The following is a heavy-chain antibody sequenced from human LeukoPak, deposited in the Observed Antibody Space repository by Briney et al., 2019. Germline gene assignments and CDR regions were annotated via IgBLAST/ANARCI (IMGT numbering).Heavy chain of an antibody. J-gene: IGHJ4*02. V-gene: IGHV4-61*02. CDR2: IYTSGNT. D-gene: IGHD3-9*01. Sequence: SETLSLTCTVSGGSISSGSYYWSWIRQPAGKGLEWIGRIYTSGNTNYNPSLRSRVTISVDTSKNQFSLKLTSVTAADTAVYYCARAPYDILTGYYTNFPEADYWGQGTLVTVSS. CDR1: GGSISSGSYY. CDR3: ARAPYDILTGYYTNFPEADY.